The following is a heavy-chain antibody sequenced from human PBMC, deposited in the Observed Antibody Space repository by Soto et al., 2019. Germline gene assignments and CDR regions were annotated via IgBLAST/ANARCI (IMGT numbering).Heavy chain of an antibody. CDR3: ARAGGTTVTGLWHFDS. D-gene: IGHD4-17*01. CDR1: GFTFNTYS. CDR2: IWYDGTQK. V-gene: IGHV3-33*01. J-gene: IGHJ4*02. Sequence: QVQLEESGGGVVRPGRPLRLSCEASGFTFNTYSMHWVRRPPGRGRGCRAAIWYDGTQKYYADSVKGRFIISRDNSKKTLYLEMNSLRAEDTAVYYCARAGGTTVTGLWHFDSWGQGTLVTVSS.